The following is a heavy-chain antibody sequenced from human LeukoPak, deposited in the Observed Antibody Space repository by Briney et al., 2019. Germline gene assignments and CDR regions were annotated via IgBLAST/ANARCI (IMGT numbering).Heavy chain of an antibody. CDR1: GYSISSGYY. J-gene: IGHJ4*02. Sequence: PSETLSLTCTVSGYSISSGYYWGWIRQPPGKGLEWIGSIYHSGSTYYNPSLKSRVTISVDTSKNQFSLKLSSVTAADTAVYYCARGRRYYDSSGPLFDYWGQGTLVTVSS. CDR2: IYHSGST. CDR3: ARGRRYYDSSGPLFDY. D-gene: IGHD3-22*01. V-gene: IGHV4-38-2*02.